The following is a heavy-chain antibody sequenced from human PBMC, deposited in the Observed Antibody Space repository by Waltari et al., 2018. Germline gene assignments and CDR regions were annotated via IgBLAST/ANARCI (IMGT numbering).Heavy chain of an antibody. Sequence: QLQLQESGPGLVKPSETLSLTCAVSGGSISTTSYYWGWIRQPPGRGLEWIGSSYYSGSTYDNPSLKSPVTISVDTSKNQFSLKLSSVTAADTAVYYCAGQLLRFLEWSNGDYWGQGTLVTVSS. D-gene: IGHD3-3*01. J-gene: IGHJ4*02. CDR1: GGSISTTSYY. V-gene: IGHV4-39*01. CDR2: SYYSGST. CDR3: AGQLLRFLEWSNGDY.